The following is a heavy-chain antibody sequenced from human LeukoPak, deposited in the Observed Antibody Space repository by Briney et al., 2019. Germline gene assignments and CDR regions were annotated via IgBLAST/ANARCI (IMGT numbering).Heavy chain of an antibody. CDR2: VHLSGAT. D-gene: IGHD1-26*01. CDR3: TRESGAFSPFGF. V-gene: IGHV4-4*02. J-gene: IGHJ4*02. CDR1: GGSIITTNW. Sequence: SETLSLTCGVSGGSIITTNWWSWVRQPPGKGLEWIGEVHLSGATNYNPSLESRVSMSIDKSKNQLSLKLSSVTAADTATYYCTRESGAFSPFGFWGQGTLVTVSS.